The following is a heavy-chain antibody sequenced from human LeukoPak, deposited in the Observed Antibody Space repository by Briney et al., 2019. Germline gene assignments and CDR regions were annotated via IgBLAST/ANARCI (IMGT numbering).Heavy chain of an antibody. CDR1: GGTFSSYA. V-gene: IGHV1-69*05. CDR3: ARDPNSGSYYFDY. Sequence: SVKVSCKASGGTFSSYAISWVRQAPGQGLEWMGRIIPIFGTANFAQKFQGRVTITTDESTSTAYMELSSLRSEDTAVYYCARDPNSGSYYFDYWGQGTLVTVSS. D-gene: IGHD1-26*01. J-gene: IGHJ4*02. CDR2: IIPIFGTA.